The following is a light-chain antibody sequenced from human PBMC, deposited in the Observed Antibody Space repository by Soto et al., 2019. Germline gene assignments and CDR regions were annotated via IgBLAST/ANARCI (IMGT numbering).Light chain of an antibody. J-gene: IGKJ4*01. CDR1: QDISSW. Sequence: DIQMTQSPSLLSASVGDRVTITCRASQDISSWLAWFQQKSGKAPKSLIYDTSSLQSGVPSRFSGSGSGTDFTLTISSLQPEDFATYYCQQYKTYPLTFGGGTKVEVK. V-gene: IGKV1D-16*01. CDR3: QQYKTYPLT. CDR2: DTS.